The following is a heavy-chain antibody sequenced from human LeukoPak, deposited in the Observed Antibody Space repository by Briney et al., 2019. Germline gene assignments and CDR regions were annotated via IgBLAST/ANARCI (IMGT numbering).Heavy chain of an antibody. CDR3: ARVLGTIYGDYDKTGLDY. CDR2: INPNSGGT. CDR1: GYTFTGYY. D-gene: IGHD4-17*01. V-gene: IGHV1-2*02. Sequence: ASVKVSCKASGYTFTGYYMHWVRQAPGQGLEWMGWINPNSGGTNYAQKFQGRVTMTRDTSISTDYMELSRLRSDDTAVYYCARVLGTIYGDYDKTGLDYWGQGTLVTVSS. J-gene: IGHJ4*02.